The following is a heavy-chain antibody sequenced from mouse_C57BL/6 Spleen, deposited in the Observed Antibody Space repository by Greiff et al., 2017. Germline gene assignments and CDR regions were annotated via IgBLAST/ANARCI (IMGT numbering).Heavy chain of an antibody. CDR2: IRNKANNHAT. Sequence: EVKVVESGGGLVQPGGSMKLSCAASGFTFSDAWMDWVRQSPEKGLEWVAEIRNKANNHATYYAESVKGRFTISRDDSKSSVYLQMNSLRAEDTGIYYCTRRGYYDYDEAWFAYWGQGTLVTVSA. V-gene: IGHV6-6*01. J-gene: IGHJ3*01. CDR1: GFTFSDAW. CDR3: TRRGYYDYDEAWFAY. D-gene: IGHD2-4*01.